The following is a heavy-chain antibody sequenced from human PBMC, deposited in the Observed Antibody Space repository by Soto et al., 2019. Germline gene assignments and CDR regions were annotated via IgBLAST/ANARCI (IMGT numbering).Heavy chain of an antibody. CDR1: GFTFSSYA. J-gene: IGHJ6*02. V-gene: IGHV3-23*01. CDR2: ISGRGGST. CDR3: AKDLAGYSSSWTSYYYYGMDV. Sequence: PGGSLRLSCAASGFTFSSYAMSWVRQAPGKGLEWVSAISGRGGSTYYADSVKGRFTISRDNSKNTLYLQMNSLRAEDTAVYYCAKDLAGYSSSWTSYYYYGMDVWGQGTTVTVSS. D-gene: IGHD6-13*01.